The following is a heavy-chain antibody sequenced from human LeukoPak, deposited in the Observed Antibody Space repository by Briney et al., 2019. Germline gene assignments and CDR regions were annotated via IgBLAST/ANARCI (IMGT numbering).Heavy chain of an antibody. CDR2: IPYDGSNK. J-gene: IGHJ4*02. D-gene: IGHD2-15*01. CDR1: GFTFSSYG. CDR3: AKIGYCSGGSCWPASY. V-gene: IGHV3-30*18. Sequence: GGSLRLSCAASGFTFSSYGMHWVRQAPGKGLEWVAVIPYDGSNKYYADSVKGRFTISRDNSKNTLYLQMNSLRAEDTAVYYCAKIGYCSGGSCWPASYWGQGTLVTVSS.